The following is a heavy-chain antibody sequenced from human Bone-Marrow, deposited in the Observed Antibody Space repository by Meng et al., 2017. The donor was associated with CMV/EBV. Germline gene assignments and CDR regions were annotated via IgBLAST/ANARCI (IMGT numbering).Heavy chain of an antibody. V-gene: IGHV3-21*01. CDR3: ARDSSFLEWLYDY. Sequence: CAASGFTFSSYSMNWVRQAPGKGLEWVSSISSSSSYIYYADSVKGRFTISRDNAKNSLYLQMNSLRAEDTAVYYCARDSSFLEWLYDYWGQGTLVTVSS. CDR1: GFTFSSYS. D-gene: IGHD3-3*02. J-gene: IGHJ4*02. CDR2: ISSSSSYI.